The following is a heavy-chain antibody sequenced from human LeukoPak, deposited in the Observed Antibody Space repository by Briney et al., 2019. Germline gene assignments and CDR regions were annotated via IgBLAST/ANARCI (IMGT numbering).Heavy chain of an antibody. CDR3: ARDQEGFDY. J-gene: IGHJ4*02. CDR2: IYPRDGST. Sequence: ASVKVSCKASGHTFTSNYIYWVRQAPGQGLEWMGMIYPRDGSTSYAQKFQGRVTVTRDTSTSTVHMELSGLRSEDTAVYYCARDQEGFDYWGQGTLVTVSS. V-gene: IGHV1-46*01. CDR1: GHTFTSNY.